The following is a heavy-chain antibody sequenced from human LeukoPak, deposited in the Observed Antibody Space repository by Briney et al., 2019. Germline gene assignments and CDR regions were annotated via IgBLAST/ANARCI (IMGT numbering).Heavy chain of an antibody. D-gene: IGHD3/OR15-3a*01. CDR1: GSTFSSYG. CDR3: AKGTGNYYYAMDV. CDR2: IWYDGSKR. J-gene: IGHJ6*02. Sequence: GGSLRLSCAAAGSTFSSYGMHWVRQAPGKGLEWVAVIWYDGSKRYYADAVRGRFTISRDNSKNTLHLHMDGLRDEDMALYFCAKGTGNYYYAMDVWGQGTTVTVSS. V-gene: IGHV3-33*06.